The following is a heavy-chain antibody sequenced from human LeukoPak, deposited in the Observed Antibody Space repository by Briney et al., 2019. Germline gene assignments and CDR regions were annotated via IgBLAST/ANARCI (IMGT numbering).Heavy chain of an antibody. CDR3: ARVGPHSTRADY. Sequence: PSETLSLTCAVYGGSFSGYYWSWIRQPPGKGLEWIGEINHSGSTNYNPSLKSRVTISVDTSKNQFSLKLSSVTAADTAVYYCARVGPHSTRADYWGQGTLVTVSS. CDR1: GGSFSGYY. V-gene: IGHV4-34*01. J-gene: IGHJ4*02. D-gene: IGHD6-13*01. CDR2: INHSGST.